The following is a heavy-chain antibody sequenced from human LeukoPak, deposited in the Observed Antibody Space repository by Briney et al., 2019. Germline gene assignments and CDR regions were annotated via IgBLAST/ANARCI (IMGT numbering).Heavy chain of an antibody. J-gene: IGHJ6*02. CDR1: GFTFSSHW. CDR2: INSDGSNT. Sequence: GGSLRLSCAASGFTFSSHWMPWVRQVPGKGPVWVSHINSDGSNTGYADSVKGRFTSSRDNAKNTLYLQMNSLRADDTAVYYCAREYYDFWSGYYSYYYYGMGVWGQGTTVTVSS. D-gene: IGHD3-3*01. V-gene: IGHV3-74*01. CDR3: AREYYDFWSGYYSYYYYGMGV.